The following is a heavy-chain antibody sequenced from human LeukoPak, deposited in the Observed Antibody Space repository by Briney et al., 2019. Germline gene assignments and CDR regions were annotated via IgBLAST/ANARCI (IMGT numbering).Heavy chain of an antibody. CDR3: ARHNIASDGARLFDF. Sequence: SETLSLTCSVSGGSVSSNYWAWLQQPPGKGPEWIGYIYHSGYAKYNPSFKSRVTMSVDTSKSQFSLQLTSVTAADTAVYYCARHNIASDGARLFDFWGRGTLVAVSS. CDR2: IYHSGYA. CDR1: GGSVSSNY. D-gene: IGHD4-17*01. J-gene: IGHJ4*02. V-gene: IGHV4-59*08.